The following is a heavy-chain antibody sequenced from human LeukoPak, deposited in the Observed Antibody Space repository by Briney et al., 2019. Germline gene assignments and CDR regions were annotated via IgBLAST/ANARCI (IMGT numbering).Heavy chain of an antibody. D-gene: IGHD6-13*01. J-gene: IGHJ5*02. V-gene: IGHV4-39*07. CDR2: IYYSGST. CDR1: GGSISSSSYY. Sequence: SETLSLTCTVSGGSISSSSYYWGWIRQPPGKGLEWIGSIYYSGSTYYNPSLKSRVTISVDTSKNQFSLKLSSVTAADTAVYYCASRDSGSWYSIRGFDPWGQGTLVTVSS. CDR3: ASRDSGSWYSIRGFDP.